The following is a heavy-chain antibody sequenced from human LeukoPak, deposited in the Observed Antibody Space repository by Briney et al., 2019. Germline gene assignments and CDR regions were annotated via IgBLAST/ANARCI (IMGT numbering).Heavy chain of an antibody. CDR1: GFTVSSNY. V-gene: IGHV3-53*01. CDR3: ARGSSSWYVRDNAFDI. Sequence: PGGSLRLSCAASGFTVSSNYMSWVRQAPGKGLEWVSVIYSGGSTYYADSVKGRFTISRDNSKNTLYLQMNSLRAEDTAVYYCARGSSSWYVRDNAFDIWGQGTMVTVSS. D-gene: IGHD6-13*01. J-gene: IGHJ3*02. CDR2: IYSGGST.